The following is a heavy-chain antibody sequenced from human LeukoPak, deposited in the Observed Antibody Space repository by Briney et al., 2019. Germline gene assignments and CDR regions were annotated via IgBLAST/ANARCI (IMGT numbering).Heavy chain of an antibody. V-gene: IGHV3-23*01. J-gene: IGHJ4*02. D-gene: IGHD6-6*01. CDR1: GFTLTSYA. CDR3: AKVSSSALDY. CDR2: ISASGGTT. Sequence: GGSLRLSCAASGFTLTSYAMGWVRQAPGKGLECVSAISASGGTTLYADSVKGRFTISRDSSKNTLYVQMNSLRAEDTAVYYCAKVSSSALDYWGQGTLVAVSS.